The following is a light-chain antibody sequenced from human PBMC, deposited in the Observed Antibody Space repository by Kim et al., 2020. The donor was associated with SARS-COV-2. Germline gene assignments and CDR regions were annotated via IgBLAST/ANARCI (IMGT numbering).Light chain of an antibody. CDR2: EDN. Sequence: NFMLTQPHSVSESPGKTVTISCTRSSGSIATNYVQWYQQRPGSAPTTVIYEDNQRPSAVPDRFSGSIDSSSNSAPLTISGLKTEDEADYYCQSSDGSSVIFGGGTQLSVL. CDR1: SGSIATNY. J-gene: IGLJ2*01. V-gene: IGLV6-57*03. CDR3: QSSDGSSVI.